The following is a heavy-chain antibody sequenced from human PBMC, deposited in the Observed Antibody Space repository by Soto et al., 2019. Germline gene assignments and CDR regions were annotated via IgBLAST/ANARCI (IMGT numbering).Heavy chain of an antibody. CDR2: ITSSSSAI. CDR3: MGMEWFLGPKDY. D-gene: IGHD3-3*01. V-gene: IGHV3-48*01. Sequence: EVQVVESGGGLVQPGGSLRLSCAASGFTFSSYSMNWVRQAPGKGLEWVSYITSSSSAIYYADSVKGRFTISRDNAKNSLYLQMNSLRAEDTAVYYCMGMEWFLGPKDYWGQVTLVTVSS. CDR1: GFTFSSYS. J-gene: IGHJ4*02.